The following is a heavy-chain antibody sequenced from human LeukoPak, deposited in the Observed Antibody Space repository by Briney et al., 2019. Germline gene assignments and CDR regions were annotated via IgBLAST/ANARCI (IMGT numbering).Heavy chain of an antibody. D-gene: IGHD3-22*01. V-gene: IGHV4-34*01. Sequence: SETLSLTCAVYGGSFSDYYWSWIRQPPGKGLEWIGEVNHSGGANYNPSLKSRVTISVDTSKNQFSLKLSSVTAADTAVYYCARHNYDSSGYYSRPYHFDYWGQGTLVTVSS. J-gene: IGHJ4*02. CDR3: ARHNYDSSGYYSRPYHFDY. CDR1: GGSFSDYY. CDR2: VNHSGGA.